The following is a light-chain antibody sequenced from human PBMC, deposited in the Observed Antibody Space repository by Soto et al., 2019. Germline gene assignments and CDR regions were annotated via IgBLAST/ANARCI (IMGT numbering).Light chain of an antibody. CDR2: EDS. J-gene: IGLJ3*02. Sequence: QSALTQPASVSGSPGQSIPIFCTGTSSDNGGYNYVSWYQQHPGKAPKLKIYEDSNRPSGVSNRVSGSESGNTASLTISGLRAEGEADYFCSSYTGRSTLWVFGVGTKLPVL. V-gene: IGLV2-14*01. CDR3: SSYTGRSTLWV. CDR1: SSDNGGYNY.